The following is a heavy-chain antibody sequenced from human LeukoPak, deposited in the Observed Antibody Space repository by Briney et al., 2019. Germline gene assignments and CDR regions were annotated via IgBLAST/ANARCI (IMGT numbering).Heavy chain of an antibody. D-gene: IGHD3-9*01. CDR2: INHSGST. Sequence: PSETLSLTCAVYGGSFSGYYWSWIRQPPGKGLEWIGEINHSGSTNYNPSLKSRVTISVDTSKNQFSLKLSSVTAADTAVYYCASEGFEYDILTNYYNNYWGQGTLVTVSS. V-gene: IGHV4-34*01. CDR3: ASEGFEYDILTNYYNNY. J-gene: IGHJ4*02. CDR1: GGSFSGYY.